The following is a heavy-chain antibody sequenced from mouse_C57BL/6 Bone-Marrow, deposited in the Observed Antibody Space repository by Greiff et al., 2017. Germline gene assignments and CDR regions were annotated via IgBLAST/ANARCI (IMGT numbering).Heavy chain of an antibody. CDR2: ILPGSGRT. D-gene: IGHD1-1*01. CDR1: GYTFTGYW. V-gene: IGHV1-9*01. Sequence: VQLQQSGAELMKPGASVKLSCKATGYTFTGYWIEWVKQRPGHGLEWIGEILPGSGRTNYNEKFKGKATYTADTSSNPAYMQLSSLTTENSAIYYCTTVVATRAMDYWGQGTSVTVSS. J-gene: IGHJ4*01. CDR3: TTVVATRAMDY.